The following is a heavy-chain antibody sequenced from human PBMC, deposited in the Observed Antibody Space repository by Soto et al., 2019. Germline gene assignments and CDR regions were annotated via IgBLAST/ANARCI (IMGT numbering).Heavy chain of an antibody. CDR1: GFSFSYYA. J-gene: IGHJ1*01. Sequence: PGGSLRLSCAASGFSFSYYAMHWVRQAPGKGLEWVAVIAYDASKKYYADSVKGRFTISRDNSKNTLYLQMNSLRDEDTAVYYCASPYCSGGSCYLTEYFQHWGQGTQVTVSS. V-gene: IGHV3-30*03. CDR2: IAYDASKK. D-gene: IGHD2-15*01. CDR3: ASPYCSGGSCYLTEYFQH.